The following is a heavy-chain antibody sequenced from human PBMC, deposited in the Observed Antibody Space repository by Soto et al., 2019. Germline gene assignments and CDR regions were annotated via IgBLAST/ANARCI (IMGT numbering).Heavy chain of an antibody. CDR1: GFTFSDYD. Sequence: EVQLLESGRGLVQPGGSLRLSCAASGFTFSDYDMSWVRQAPGKGLEWVSAISSSGDSPYYADSVKGRFTVSRDNSKNTLYLQMNSLRVADTSIYSCARNTIPYPHYLGQGTPVTVSS. J-gene: IGHJ4*02. V-gene: IGHV3-23*01. CDR3: ARNTIPYPHY. CDR2: ISSSGDSP. D-gene: IGHD1-1*01.